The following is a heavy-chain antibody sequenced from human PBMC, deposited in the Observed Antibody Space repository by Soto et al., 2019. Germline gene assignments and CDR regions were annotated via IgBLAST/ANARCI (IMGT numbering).Heavy chain of an antibody. CDR3: AHRPPKYSTAWLAFDF. D-gene: IGHD5-18*01. J-gene: IGHJ3*01. V-gene: IGHV2-5*01. Sequence: QITLKEAGPTLVKPTQTLTLTCTFSGFSLTTHDVGVGWIRQPPGKALEWLAFISWNDERRYSPSLKSRLTITKDTSKNQVVQTMTNMDPADTGTYFCAHRPPKYSTAWLAFDFWGQGTMVAVSS. CDR2: ISWNDER. CDR1: GFSLTTHDVG.